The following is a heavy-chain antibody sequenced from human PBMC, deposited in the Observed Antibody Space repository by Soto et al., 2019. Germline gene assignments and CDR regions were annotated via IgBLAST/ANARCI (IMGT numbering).Heavy chain of an antibody. CDR2: ISGSGGST. Sequence: GGSLRLSCAASGFTFSSYAMSWVRQAPGKGLEWVSAISGSGGSTYYADSVKGRFSISRDNSKNTLYVQMSSLRAEDTAVYYCAKVIRWNLEYMDVWGKGTTVTVSS. J-gene: IGHJ6*03. CDR1: GFTFSSYA. D-gene: IGHD1-1*01. V-gene: IGHV3-23*01. CDR3: AKVIRWNLEYMDV.